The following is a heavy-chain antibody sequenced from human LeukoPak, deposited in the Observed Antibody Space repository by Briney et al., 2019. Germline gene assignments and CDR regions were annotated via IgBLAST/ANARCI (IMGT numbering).Heavy chain of an antibody. D-gene: IGHD3-10*01. J-gene: IGHJ4*02. Sequence: GGSLRLSCAASGFTFSSYAMPWVRQAPGKGLEWVAVISYDGSNKYYADSVKGRFTISRDNSKNTLYLQMNSLRAEDTAVYYCARDGYGSGSYLDYWGQGTLVTVSS. V-gene: IGHV3-30-3*01. CDR3: ARDGYGSGSYLDY. CDR1: GFTFSSYA. CDR2: ISYDGSNK.